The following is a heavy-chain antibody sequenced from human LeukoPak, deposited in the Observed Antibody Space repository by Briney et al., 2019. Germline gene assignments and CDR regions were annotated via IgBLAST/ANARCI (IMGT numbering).Heavy chain of an antibody. V-gene: IGHV3-21*01. J-gene: IGHJ4*02. CDR2: MSSSSALI. D-gene: IGHD1-26*01. CDR3: AREFDGSASGAGY. Sequence: GGSLRLSCAPSGFTFSRYTMTWVGRAPGKGLEWVSSMSSSSALIYYGDSVKGQFTVSRDNAKRSLYLQMNSLRADDTAVYYCAREFDGSASGAGYWGQGTLVTVSS. CDR1: GFTFSRYT.